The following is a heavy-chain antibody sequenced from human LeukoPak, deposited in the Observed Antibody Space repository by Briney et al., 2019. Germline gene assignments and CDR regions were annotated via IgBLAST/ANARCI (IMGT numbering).Heavy chain of an antibody. CDR3: AKGGDVVVVVAIRLYHYFDY. J-gene: IGHJ4*02. D-gene: IGHD2-15*01. CDR2: ISGSGGST. Sequence: GGSLRLSCAAAGFTFSSYAMSWVRQAPGKGLEWVSAISGSGGSTYYADSVKGRFTISRDNSKNTLYLQMNSLRAEDTAVNYCAKGGDVVVVVAIRLYHYFDYWGQGTLVTVSS. CDR1: GFTFSSYA. V-gene: IGHV3-23*01.